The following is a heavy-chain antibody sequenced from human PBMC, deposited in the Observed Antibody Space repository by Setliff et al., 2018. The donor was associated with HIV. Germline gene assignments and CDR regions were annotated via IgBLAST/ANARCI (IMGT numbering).Heavy chain of an antibody. CDR3: AKGGRTTSAFDV. D-gene: IGHD1-1*01. J-gene: IGHJ3*01. CDR1: GFTFSDYY. Sequence: GGSLRLSCAASGFTFSDYYMSWIRQAPGKGLEWVSYISSSGSTIYYADSVKGRFTISRDNAKNSLYLQMNSLRIEDAALYYCAKGGRTTSAFDVWGQGTMVTVSS. CDR2: ISSSGSTI. V-gene: IGHV3-11*01.